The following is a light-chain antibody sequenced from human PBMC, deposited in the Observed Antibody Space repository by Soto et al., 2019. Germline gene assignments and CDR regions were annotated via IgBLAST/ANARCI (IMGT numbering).Light chain of an antibody. V-gene: IGLV1-51*01. CDR3: GSWDSSLSAYV. J-gene: IGLJ1*01. Sequence: QSVMTQPPSVSAAPGQKVTISCSGSSSNIGGNSVSWYQQLPGTAPKLLIYDDNKRPSGIPDRFSGSKSGTSATLRITGFQTGDEADYYCGSWDSSLSAYVFGTGTKLTVL. CDR2: DDN. CDR1: SSNIGGNS.